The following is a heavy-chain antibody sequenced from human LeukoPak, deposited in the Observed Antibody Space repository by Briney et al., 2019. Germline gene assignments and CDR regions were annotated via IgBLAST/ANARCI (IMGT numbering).Heavy chain of an antibody. Sequence: PGGSLRLSCAASGFTFSSYWMHWGRQGPGKGLVWVSHINSDGSITSYADSVKGRFTISRDNAKNTLYLQMNSLRAEDTAVYYCARDRIRSYYFDYWGQGTLVTVSS. J-gene: IGHJ4*02. V-gene: IGHV3-74*01. D-gene: IGHD3-16*02. CDR3: ARDRIRSYYFDY. CDR2: INSDGSIT. CDR1: GFTFSSYW.